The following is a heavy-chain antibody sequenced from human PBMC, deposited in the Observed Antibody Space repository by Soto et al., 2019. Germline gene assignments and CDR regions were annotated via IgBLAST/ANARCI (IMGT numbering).Heavy chain of an antibody. CDR1: GGTFSSYA. CDR3: ARGVGIAARPGYYYGMDV. CDR2: IIPIFGTA. D-gene: IGHD6-6*01. J-gene: IGHJ6*02. Sequence: SVKVSCKASGGTFSSYAISWVRQAPGQGLEWMGGIIPIFGTANYAQKFQGRVTITADESTSTAYMELSSLRSEDTAVYYCARGVGIAARPGYYYGMDVWGQGTTVTVSS. V-gene: IGHV1-69*13.